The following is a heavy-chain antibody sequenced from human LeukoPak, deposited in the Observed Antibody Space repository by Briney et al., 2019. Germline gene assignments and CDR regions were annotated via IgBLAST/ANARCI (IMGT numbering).Heavy chain of an antibody. CDR1: GFTFDDYA. Sequence: SLRLSCAASGFTFDDYAMHWVRQAPGKGLEWVSGISWNSGSIGYADSVKGRFTISRDNAKNSLYLQMNSLRAEDTAVYYCARHVVAVGFDYWGQGTLVTVSS. D-gene: IGHD3-22*01. V-gene: IGHV3-9*01. J-gene: IGHJ4*02. CDR2: ISWNSGSI. CDR3: ARHVVAVGFDY.